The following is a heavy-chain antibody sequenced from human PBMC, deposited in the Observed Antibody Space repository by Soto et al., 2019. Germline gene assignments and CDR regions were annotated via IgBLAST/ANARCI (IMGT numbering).Heavy chain of an antibody. CDR1: GGSISSGGYS. CDR3: ASAHYGDYGYGRDF. J-gene: IGHJ6*02. Sequence: SETLSLTCAVSGGSISSGGYSWGWIRQPPGKGLEWIGYIYHSGSTYYNPSLKSRVTISVDRSKNQFSLKLSSVTAAATAVYYCASAHYGDYGYGRDFRCQGTTVPGSS. V-gene: IGHV4-30-2*01. CDR2: IYHSGST. D-gene: IGHD4-17*01.